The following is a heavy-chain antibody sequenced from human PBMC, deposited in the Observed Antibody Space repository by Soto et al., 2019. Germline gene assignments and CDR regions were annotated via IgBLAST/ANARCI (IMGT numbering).Heavy chain of an antibody. Sequence: SETLSLTCAVSGGSISSSNWWSWVRQPPGKGLEWIGEIYHSGSTNYNPSLKSRVTISVDKSKNQFSLKLSSVTAADTAVYYCARVRGLAAQNSSSGMSFDIWGQGTMVTGSS. J-gene: IGHJ3*02. CDR2: IYHSGST. CDR1: GGSISSSNW. D-gene: IGHD6-13*01. CDR3: ARVRGLAAQNSSSGMSFDI. V-gene: IGHV4-4*02.